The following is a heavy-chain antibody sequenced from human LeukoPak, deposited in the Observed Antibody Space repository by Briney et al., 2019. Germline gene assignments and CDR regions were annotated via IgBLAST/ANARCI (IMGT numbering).Heavy chain of an antibody. V-gene: IGHV2-5*01. CDR3: AHRRAQLWLQGGGYFDY. Sequence: SGPTLVNPTQTLTLTCTFSGFSLSTSEVGVGWIRQPPGKALEWLALIYWNDDKRCSPSLKSRLIITKDTSKNQVVLTMTNMDPVDTATYYCAHRRAQLWLQGGGYFDYWGQGTLVTVSS. D-gene: IGHD5-18*01. CDR1: GFSLSTSEVG. J-gene: IGHJ4*02. CDR2: IYWNDDK.